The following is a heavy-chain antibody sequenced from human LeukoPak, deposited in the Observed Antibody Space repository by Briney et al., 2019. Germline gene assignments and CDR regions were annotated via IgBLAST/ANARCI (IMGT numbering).Heavy chain of an antibody. CDR3: ARTYYYDSSGYYFDY. D-gene: IGHD3-22*01. Sequence: GGSLRLSCAASGFTVSTNYMSWVRQAPGKGLEWVSVVYSGGSTYYADSVKGRFTISRDNSKNTLYLQMNSLRAEDTAVYYCARTYYYDSSGYYFDYWGQGTLVTVSS. J-gene: IGHJ4*02. V-gene: IGHV3-53*01. CDR2: VYSGGST. CDR1: GFTVSTNY.